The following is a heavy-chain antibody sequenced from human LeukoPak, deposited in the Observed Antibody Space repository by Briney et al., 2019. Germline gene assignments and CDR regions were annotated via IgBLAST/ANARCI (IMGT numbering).Heavy chain of an antibody. D-gene: IGHD1-7*01. CDR1: GFTFSNYW. CDR3: ARDNWNYVGYYYYGMDV. J-gene: IGHJ6*02. Sequence: PGGSLRLSCAASGFTFSNYWMSWVRQAPGKGLEWVANIKEDGSDKYYVDSVKGRFTISRDNAKNSLYLQMNSLRAEDTAVYYCARDNWNYVGYYYYGMDVWGQGTTVTVSS. V-gene: IGHV3-7*03. CDR2: IKEDGSDK.